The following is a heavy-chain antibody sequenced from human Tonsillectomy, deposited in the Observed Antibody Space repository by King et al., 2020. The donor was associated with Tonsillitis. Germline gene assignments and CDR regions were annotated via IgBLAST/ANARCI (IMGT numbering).Heavy chain of an antibody. V-gene: IGHV5-10-1*03. CDR3: ARPPRGCTSTSCYLYY. CDR1: GYIFNNYW. Sequence: VQLVQSGAEVKKPGESLRISCKGSGYIFNNYWINWVRQMPGKGLEWMGRIDPSDSHANNGPSFQGHVTISVDKSINTAFLQWSSLKASDTAMYYCARPPRGCTSTSCYLYYWGQGTLVTVSS. CDR2: IDPSDSHA. J-gene: IGHJ4*02. D-gene: IGHD2-2*01.